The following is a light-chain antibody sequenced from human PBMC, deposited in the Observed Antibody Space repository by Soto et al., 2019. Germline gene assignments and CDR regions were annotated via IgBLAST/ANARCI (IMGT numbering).Light chain of an antibody. Sequence: EIVLTQSPGTLSLSPGERATLSCRASQNVDSNYLAWYQQKPGQAPRIIIFGASGRANGIPDRFSGSGSGTEFTLTISSLQSEDFAVYYCQQYNNWPPKTFGQGTKVDIK. V-gene: IGKV3-20*01. CDR2: GAS. CDR1: QNVDSNY. CDR3: QQYNNWPPKT. J-gene: IGKJ1*01.